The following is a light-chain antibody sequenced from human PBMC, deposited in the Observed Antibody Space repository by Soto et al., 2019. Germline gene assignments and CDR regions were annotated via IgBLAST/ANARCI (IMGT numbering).Light chain of an antibody. V-gene: IGKV1-13*02. CDR2: GAS. CDR3: QHLNSYSFT. J-gene: IGKJ3*01. CDR1: QSISSN. Sequence: AIQMTQSPSSLSASVGDRVTITCRASQSISSNLAWYQHKPGQAPRLLIYGASTRATGIPARFSGSGSGTDFTLTISSLQPEDFASYYCQHLNSYSFTFGPRTKVAIK.